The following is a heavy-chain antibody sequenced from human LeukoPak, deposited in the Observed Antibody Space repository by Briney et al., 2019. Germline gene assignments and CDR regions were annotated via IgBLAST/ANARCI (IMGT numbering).Heavy chain of an antibody. CDR3: SRGRYGDYSRSGYYYGMDV. J-gene: IGHJ6*02. CDR2: IAFDGSNA. V-gene: IGHV3-30-3*01. CDR1: GFTFIDHY. Sequence: GGSLRLSCVVSGFTFIDHYMDWVRQAPGKGLEWEAVIAFDGSNALYADSVKGRFTISRDISKSTLYLEMNSLKAEDSAIYYCSRGRYGDYSRSGYYYGMDVWGQGTTVTVSS. D-gene: IGHD4-17*01.